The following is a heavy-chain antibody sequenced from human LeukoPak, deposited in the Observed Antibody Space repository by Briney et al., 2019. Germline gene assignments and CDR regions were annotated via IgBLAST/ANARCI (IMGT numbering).Heavy chain of an antibody. CDR1: GYTFTSYY. J-gene: IGHJ4*02. CDR3: ARDDLPSYYDSSGYPLGY. D-gene: IGHD3-22*01. V-gene: IGHV1-46*01. CDR2: INPSGGST. Sequence: ASAKVSCKASGYTFTSYYMHWVRQAPGQGLEWMGIINPSGGSTSYAQKFQGRVTMTRDTSTSTVYMELSSLRSEDTAVYYCARDDLPSYYDSSGYPLGYWGQGTLVTVSS.